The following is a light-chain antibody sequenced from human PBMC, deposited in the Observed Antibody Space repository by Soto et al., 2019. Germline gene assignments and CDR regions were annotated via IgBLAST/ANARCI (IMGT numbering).Light chain of an antibody. V-gene: IGLV2-14*01. Sequence: QSALTQPASVSGSPGQSITISCTGTSSDVGGHNYVSWYQQRPGKAPKLMIYEVSNRPSGVSNRFSGSKSGNTASLTISGLQAEDEADYYCSSYTITSTLVFGGGTKLTVL. CDR1: SSDVGGHNY. CDR2: EVS. J-gene: IGLJ2*01. CDR3: SSYTITSTLV.